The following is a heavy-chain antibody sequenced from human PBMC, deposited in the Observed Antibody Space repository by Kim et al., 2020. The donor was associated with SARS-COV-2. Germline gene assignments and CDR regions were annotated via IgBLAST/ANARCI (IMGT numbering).Heavy chain of an antibody. Sequence: KGRFTISRDKSKKTLFLQMNSLRPEDTAVYYCAKVRSLDHRVGGGSCYNYWGQGTLVTVSS. D-gene: IGHD2-15*01. CDR3: AKVRSLDHRVGGGSCYNY. J-gene: IGHJ4*02. V-gene: IGHV3-23*01.